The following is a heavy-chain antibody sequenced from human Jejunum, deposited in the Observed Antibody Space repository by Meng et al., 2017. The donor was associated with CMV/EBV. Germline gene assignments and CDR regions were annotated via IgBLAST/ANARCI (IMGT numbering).Heavy chain of an antibody. V-gene: IGHV3-21*06. CDR1: SYT. CDR2: ISSSSSSR. CDR3: ARGAVDCSSTSCFSGFFDL. D-gene: IGHD2-2*01. Sequence: SYTMSWVRPAPGKGLEWVSSISSSSSSRNYADSVKGRFTISRDNAGNSLDLQMNSLRAEDTAVYYCARGAVDCSSTSCFSGFFDLWGQGTLVTVSS. J-gene: IGHJ4*02.